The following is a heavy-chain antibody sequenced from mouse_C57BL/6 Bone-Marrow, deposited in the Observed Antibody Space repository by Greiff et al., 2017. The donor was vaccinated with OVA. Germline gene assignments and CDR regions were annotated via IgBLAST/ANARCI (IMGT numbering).Heavy chain of an antibody. D-gene: IGHD2-4*01. Sequence: VQLQQSGAELVKPGASVKISCKASGYAFSSYWMNWVKQRPGKGLEWIGQIYPGDGDTNYNGKFKGKATLTADKSSSTAYMQLSSLTSEDSAVYFCAREDDSRAWFAYWGQGTLVTVSA. CDR2: IYPGDGDT. V-gene: IGHV1-80*01. J-gene: IGHJ3*01. CDR3: AREDDSRAWFAY. CDR1: GYAFSSYW.